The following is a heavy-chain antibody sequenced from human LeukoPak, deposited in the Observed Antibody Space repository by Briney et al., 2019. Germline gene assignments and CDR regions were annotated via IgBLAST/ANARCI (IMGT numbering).Heavy chain of an antibody. Sequence: SGTLSLTCAVSGGSISSSNWWSWVRQPPGKGLEWIGEIYHSGSTNYNPSLKSRVTISVDKSKNQFSLKLSSVTAADTAVYYCARVEGKWLRERRTTSDPPYYYMDVWGKGTTVTVSS. V-gene: IGHV4-4*02. J-gene: IGHJ6*03. CDR2: IYHSGST. CDR3: ARVEGKWLRERRTTSDPPYYYMDV. D-gene: IGHD5-12*01. CDR1: GGSISSSNW.